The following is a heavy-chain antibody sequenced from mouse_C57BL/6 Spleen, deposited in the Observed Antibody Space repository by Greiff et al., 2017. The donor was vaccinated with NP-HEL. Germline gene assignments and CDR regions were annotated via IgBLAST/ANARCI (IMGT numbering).Heavy chain of an antibody. CDR2: IYPSDSET. J-gene: IGHJ4*01. V-gene: IGHV1-61*01. CDR1: GYTFTSYW. Sequence: QVQLKQPGAELVRPGSSVKLSCKASGYTFTSYWMDWVKQRPGQGLEWIGNIYPSDSETHYNQKFKDKATLTVDKSSSTAYMQLSSLTSEDSAVYYCARLGRRAMDYWGQGTSVTVSS. CDR3: ARLGRRAMDY. D-gene: IGHD4-1*01.